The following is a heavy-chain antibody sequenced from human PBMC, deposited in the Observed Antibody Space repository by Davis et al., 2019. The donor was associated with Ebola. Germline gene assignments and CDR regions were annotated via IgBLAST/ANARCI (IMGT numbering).Heavy chain of an antibody. CDR2: ISSSSNHI. CDR1: GFTFSSYS. V-gene: IGHV3-48*02. D-gene: IGHD2-15*01. CDR3: ARSLVVVVAARLDY. Sequence: PGGSLRLSCVASGFTFSSYSMNWVRQAPGKGLEWVAYISSSSNHIYYADSVKGRFTISRDNDKNSIYLQMHSLRDEDTAVYFCARSLVVVVAARLDYWGQGTLVTVS. J-gene: IGHJ4*02.